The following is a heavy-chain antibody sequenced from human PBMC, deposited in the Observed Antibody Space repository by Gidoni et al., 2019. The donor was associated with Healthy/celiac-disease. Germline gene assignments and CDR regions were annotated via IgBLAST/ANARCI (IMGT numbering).Heavy chain of an antibody. J-gene: IGHJ3*02. CDR2: ISGSGAST. CDR1: GFTFSSYA. Sequence: EVQLLESGGGLVQPGGSLRLSCEASGFTFSSYAMSWVRQAPGTGLECVSAISGSGASTYYAYAVKGRFTISRDNSKNTLYLQMNSLRAEDTAVYYCAKDGDGFDIWGQGTMVTVSS. CDR3: AKDGDGFDI. V-gene: IGHV3-23*01.